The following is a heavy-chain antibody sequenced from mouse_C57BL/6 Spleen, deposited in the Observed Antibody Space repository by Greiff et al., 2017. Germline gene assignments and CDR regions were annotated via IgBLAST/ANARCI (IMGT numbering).Heavy chain of an antibody. CDR2: ISSGGDYI. V-gene: IGHV5-9-1*02. CDR3: TRDREYYGSSYGTWYFDV. CDR1: GFTFSSYA. Sequence: EVHLVESGEGLVKPGGSLKLSCAASGFTFSSYAMSWVRQTPEKRLEWVAYISSGGDYIYYADTVKGRFTISRDNARNTLYLQMSSLKSEDTAMYYCTRDREYYGSSYGTWYFDVWGTGTTVTVSS. D-gene: IGHD1-1*01. J-gene: IGHJ1*03.